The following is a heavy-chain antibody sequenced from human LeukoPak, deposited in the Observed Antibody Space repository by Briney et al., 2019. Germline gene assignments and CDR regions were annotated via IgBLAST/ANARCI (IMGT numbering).Heavy chain of an antibody. CDR2: ISYDGSNK. CDR1: GFTFSSYG. V-gene: IGHV3-30*03. D-gene: IGHD3-22*01. J-gene: IGHJ4*02. CDR3: ARRAGDYSHPYDY. Sequence: GGSLRLSCAASGFTFSSYGMHWVRQAPGKGLEWVAVISYDGSNKYYADSVKGRFTISRDNSKNTLYLQMNSLRAEDTAVYYCARRAGDYSHPYDYWGQGTLVTVSS.